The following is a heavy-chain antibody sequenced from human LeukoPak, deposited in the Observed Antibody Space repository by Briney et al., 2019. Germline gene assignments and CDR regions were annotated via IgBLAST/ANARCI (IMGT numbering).Heavy chain of an antibody. J-gene: IGHJ5*02. CDR2: ISSSSTYT. V-gene: IGHV3-21*04. CDR3: AQSAGFDP. Sequence: PGGSLRLSCAASGFTFSSYSMNWVRQAPGKGLEWVSCISSSSTYTYYAASVKGRFTISRDNSKNTVYLQISSLRDEDTALYYCAQSAGFDPWGQGTLVTVSS. CDR1: GFTFSSYS.